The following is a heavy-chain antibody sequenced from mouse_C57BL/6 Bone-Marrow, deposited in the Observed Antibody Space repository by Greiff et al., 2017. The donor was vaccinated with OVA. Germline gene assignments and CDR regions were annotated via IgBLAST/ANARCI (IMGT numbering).Heavy chain of an antibody. V-gene: IGHV7-3*01. CDR1: GFTFTDYY. CDR3: ASSSTGTGAFDY. J-gene: IGHJ2*01. CDR2: IRNKANGYTT. Sequence: EVKLMESGGGLVQPGGSLSLSCAASGFTFTDYYMSWVRQPPGKALEWLGFIRNKANGYTTEYSASVKGRFTISRDNSQSILYLQMNALRAEDSATYYCASSSTGTGAFDYWGQGTTLTVSS. D-gene: IGHD4-1*02.